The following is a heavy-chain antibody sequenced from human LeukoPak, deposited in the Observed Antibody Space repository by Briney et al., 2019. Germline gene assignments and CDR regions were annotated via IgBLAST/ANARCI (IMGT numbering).Heavy chain of an antibody. Sequence: SETLSLTCTVSGGSISSYYWSWIRQPPGKGLEWIGYIYYSGSTNYNPSLKSRVAISVDTSKNQFSLKLSSVTAADTAVYYCARDIAAAGTDAFDIWGQGTMVTVSS. J-gene: IGHJ3*02. D-gene: IGHD6-13*01. CDR2: IYYSGST. CDR3: ARDIAAAGTDAFDI. V-gene: IGHV4-59*01. CDR1: GGSISSYY.